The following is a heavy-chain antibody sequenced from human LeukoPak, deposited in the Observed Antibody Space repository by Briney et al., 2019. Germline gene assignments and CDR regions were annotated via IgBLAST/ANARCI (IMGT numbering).Heavy chain of an antibody. CDR3: ARDMLRYYYDSSGPIDY. V-gene: IGHV3-30-3*01. J-gene: IGHJ4*02. CDR2: ISYDGSNK. CDR1: GFTFSSYA. D-gene: IGHD3-22*01. Sequence: GGSLRLSCAASGFTFSSYAMHWVRQAPGKGLEWVAVISYDGSNKYYADSVKGRFTISRDNSKNTLYLQMNSLRAEDTAVYYCARDMLRYYYDSSGPIDYWGQGTLITVSS.